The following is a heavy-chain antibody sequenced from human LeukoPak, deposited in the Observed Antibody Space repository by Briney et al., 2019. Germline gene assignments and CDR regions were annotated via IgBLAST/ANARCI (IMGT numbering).Heavy chain of an antibody. CDR2: IYPGDSDN. CDR1: GYRFTSYW. J-gene: IGHJ6*03. Sequence: GESLKISCEASGYRFTSYWIGWVRQIPGKDLEWMGIIYPGDSDNKYHPSFQGQVTISADKSISTAYLQWSSLKASDTAMYYCARHRITMVRGVNYMDVWGKGTTVTISS. CDR3: ARHRITMVRGVNYMDV. V-gene: IGHV5-51*01. D-gene: IGHD3-10*01.